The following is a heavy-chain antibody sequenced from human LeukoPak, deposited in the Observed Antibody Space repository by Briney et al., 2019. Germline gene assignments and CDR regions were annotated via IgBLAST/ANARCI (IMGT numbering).Heavy chain of an antibody. CDR2: INHSGST. Sequence: SETLSLTCAVYGGSFTGYYWSWIRQPPGKGLEWIGEINHSGSTNDNPSLSSRVTISVDTSKNQFSLKLSSVSAADTAVYYCATRAPRYCSSTSCYWGRASWFDPWGQGTLVTVSS. CDR1: GGSFTGYY. J-gene: IGHJ5*02. CDR3: ATRAPRYCSSTSCYWGRASWFDP. V-gene: IGHV4-34*01. D-gene: IGHD2-2*01.